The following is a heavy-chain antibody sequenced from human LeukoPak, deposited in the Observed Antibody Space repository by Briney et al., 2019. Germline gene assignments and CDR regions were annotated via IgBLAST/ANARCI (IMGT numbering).Heavy chain of an antibody. Sequence: ASETLSLTCAVYGGSFSGYYWSWIRQPPGKGLEWIGEINHSGSANYNPSLKSRVTISVDTSKNQFSLKLSFVTAADTAVYYCARVPNCSSTSCYTPWGQGTLVTVSS. CDR3: ARVPNCSSTSCYTP. V-gene: IGHV4-34*01. CDR1: GGSFSGYY. CDR2: INHSGSA. D-gene: IGHD2-2*02. J-gene: IGHJ5*02.